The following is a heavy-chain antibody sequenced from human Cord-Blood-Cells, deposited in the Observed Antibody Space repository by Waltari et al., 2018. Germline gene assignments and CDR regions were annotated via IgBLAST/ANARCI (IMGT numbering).Heavy chain of an antibody. J-gene: IGHJ4*02. CDR1: GFTFSSYA. Sequence: QVQLVESGGGVVQPGRSLRLSCAASGFTFSSYAMHWFRQAPGKGLERVAVISYDGSNKYYADSVKGRFTISRDNSKNTLYLQMNSLRAEDTAVYYCAPSGGDPGYFDYWGQGTLVTVSS. V-gene: IGHV3-30*04. D-gene: IGHD1-26*01. CDR2: ISYDGSNK. CDR3: APSGGDPGYFDY.